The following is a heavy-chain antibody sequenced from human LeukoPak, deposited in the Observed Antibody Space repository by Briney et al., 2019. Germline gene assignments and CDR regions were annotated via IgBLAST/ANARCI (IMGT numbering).Heavy chain of an antibody. CDR1: GFTFSAHW. CDR2: IKEDGSEK. CDR3: ARAPGGGYCSSTSCLVFDY. V-gene: IGHV3-7*01. D-gene: IGHD2-2*01. J-gene: IGHJ4*02. Sequence: GGSLRLSCAASGFTFSAHWMSWVRQAPGKGLEWVANIKEDGSEKYYVDSVKGRFTISRDIAKNSLYLQMNSLRAEDTAVYYCARAPGGGYCSSTSCLVFDYWGQGTLVTVSS.